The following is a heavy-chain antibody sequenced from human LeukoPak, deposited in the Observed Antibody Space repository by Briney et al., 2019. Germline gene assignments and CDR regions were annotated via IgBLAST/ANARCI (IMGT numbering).Heavy chain of an antibody. V-gene: IGHV3-11*01. CDR1: GFTFSDYY. D-gene: IGHD5-12*01. J-gene: IGHJ6*03. CDR2: ISSSGSTI. Sequence: PGGSLRLSCAASGFTFSDYYMSWIRQAPGKGLEWVSYISSSGSTIYYADSVKGRFTISRDNAENSLYLQMNSLRAEDTAVYYCAKGGLSRPYYYYYYMDVWGKGTTVTISS. CDR3: AKGGLSRPYYYYYYMDV.